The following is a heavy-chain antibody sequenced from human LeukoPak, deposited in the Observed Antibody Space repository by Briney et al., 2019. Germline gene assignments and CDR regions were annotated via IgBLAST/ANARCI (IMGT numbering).Heavy chain of an antibody. J-gene: IGHJ4*02. CDR3: ARGLTGTRPLDY. D-gene: IGHD1-20*01. Sequence: SETLSLTCTVSGGSISSYYWSWIRQPPGKGLEWIGYIYYSGSTNYNPSLKSRVTISVDTSKNQFSLKPSSVTAADTAVYYCARGLTGTRPLDYWGQGTLVTVSS. CDR1: GGSISSYY. V-gene: IGHV4-59*01. CDR2: IYYSGST.